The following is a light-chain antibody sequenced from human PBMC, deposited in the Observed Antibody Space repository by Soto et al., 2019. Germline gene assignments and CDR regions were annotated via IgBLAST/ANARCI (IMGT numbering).Light chain of an antibody. Sequence: DIQMTQSPSTLSASVGDRVAITCRVSQTISNWLAWYQQRPGKAPKLLIYEASTLETGVPPRFSGSASGTEFTLTISSLQPDDYATYYCQQYNGTFGQGTKVEI. CDR3: QQYNGT. V-gene: IGKV1-5*03. J-gene: IGKJ1*01. CDR2: EAS. CDR1: QTISNW.